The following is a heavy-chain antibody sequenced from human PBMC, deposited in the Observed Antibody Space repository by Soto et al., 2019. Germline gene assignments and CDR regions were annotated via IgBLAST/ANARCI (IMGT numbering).Heavy chain of an antibody. CDR2: INPGDSDI. CDR1: GYSFTTYW. D-gene: IGHD4-4*01. V-gene: IGHV5-51*01. CDR3: ARQEQFYYYYYGMDV. J-gene: IGHJ6*02. Sequence: GGSLKISCKASGYSFTTYWIAWVRQMPGKGLEWMGIINPGDSDIRYSPSFQGQVTISADNSISTAYLQCSSLKTSDTAMYYCARQEQFYYYYYGMDVWGQGTAVTVSS.